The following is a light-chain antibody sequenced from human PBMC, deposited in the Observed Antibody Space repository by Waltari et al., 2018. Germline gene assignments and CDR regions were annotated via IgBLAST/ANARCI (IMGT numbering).Light chain of an antibody. Sequence: SNNLTQPPSVSVSPGQTARITCSGAARATQSAYWYQQKPGQAPVLVIYKDTQRPSGIPERFSGSTSGTTVTLTITGVQAEDEADYYCQSTDSSASVWVFGGGAKLTV. CDR2: KDT. J-gene: IGLJ3*02. V-gene: IGLV3-25*03. CDR3: QSTDSSASVWV. CDR1: ARATQS.